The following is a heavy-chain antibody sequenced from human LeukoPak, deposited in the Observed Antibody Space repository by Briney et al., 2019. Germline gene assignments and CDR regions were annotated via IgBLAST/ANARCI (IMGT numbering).Heavy chain of an antibody. Sequence: PGGSLRLSCAASGFIFSSYGMHWVRQAPGKGLEWAAFIRYDGSNKYYADSVKGRFTISRDNSKNTLYLQMNSQRAEDTALYYCAKDMDAGDPYYMDVWGKGTTVTVSS. D-gene: IGHD2-21*02. J-gene: IGHJ6*03. CDR2: IRYDGSNK. V-gene: IGHV3-30*02. CDR3: AKDMDAGDPYYMDV. CDR1: GFIFSSYG.